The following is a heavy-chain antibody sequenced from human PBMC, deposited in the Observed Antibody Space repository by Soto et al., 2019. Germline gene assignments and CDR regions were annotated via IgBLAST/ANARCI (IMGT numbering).Heavy chain of an antibody. D-gene: IGHD6-19*01. V-gene: IGHV3-30*18. CDR1: GFTFSSYG. CDR3: AKDQKQWLATREYYQH. CDR2: ISYDGSNK. Sequence: GGSLRLSCAASGFTFSSYGMHWFRQVLGKGLEWVAVISYDGSNKYYADSVKGRFTISRDNSKNTLYLQMNSLRAEDTAVYYCAKDQKQWLATREYYQHSGQGTLDTVSS. J-gene: IGHJ1*01.